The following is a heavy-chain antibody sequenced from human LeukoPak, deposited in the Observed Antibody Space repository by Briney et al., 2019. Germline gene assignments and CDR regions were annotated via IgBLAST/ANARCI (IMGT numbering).Heavy chain of an antibody. CDR1: GYTFTGYY. V-gene: IGHV1-2*02. D-gene: IGHD6-13*01. CDR3: ARVLLAAAGTNWFDP. Sequence: GASVKVSCKASGYTFTGYYMHWVRQAPGQGLEWMGWINPNSGGTNYAQKFQGRVTMTRDTSIGTAYMELSRLRSDDTAVYYCARVLLAAAGTNWFDPWGQGTLVTVSS. CDR2: INPNSGGT. J-gene: IGHJ5*02.